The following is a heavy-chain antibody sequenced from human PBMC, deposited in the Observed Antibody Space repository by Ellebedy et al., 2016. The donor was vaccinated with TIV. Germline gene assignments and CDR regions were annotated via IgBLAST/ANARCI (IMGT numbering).Heavy chain of an antibody. CDR3: AKLRGYVSYYFEY. CDR1: GFTFSSYA. J-gene: IGHJ4*02. V-gene: IGHV3-23*01. CDR2: IIGSGDIT. D-gene: IGHD5-12*01. Sequence: PGGSLRLSCAASGFTFSSYALSWVRQAPGKGLEWVATIIGSGDITDYADSVKGRFTISRDNSKNTLYLQMNGLRAEDTAVYYCAKLRGYVSYYFEYWGQGTLVTVSS.